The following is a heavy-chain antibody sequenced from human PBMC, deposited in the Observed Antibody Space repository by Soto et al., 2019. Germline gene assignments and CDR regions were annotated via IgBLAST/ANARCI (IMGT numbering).Heavy chain of an antibody. V-gene: IGHV5-51*01. CDR2: IYPGDSDT. CDR1: GYTFNKYW. Sequence: GESLKISCKASGYTFNKYWIAWVRQMPGKGLEYVGIIYPGDSDTRYSPPFQGQVTISADTSISTAYLQWSSLKASDSAMYYCACRLNEDSGSSRYSSAFDVWGRGTTVTVSS. J-gene: IGHJ6*02. D-gene: IGHD3-10*01. CDR3: ACRLNEDSGSSRYSSAFDV.